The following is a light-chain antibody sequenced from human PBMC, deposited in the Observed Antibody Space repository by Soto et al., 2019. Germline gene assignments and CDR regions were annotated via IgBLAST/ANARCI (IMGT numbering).Light chain of an antibody. CDR2: DVT. CDR3: SSYTSSSTLV. J-gene: IGLJ2*01. V-gene: IGLV2-11*01. CDR1: TSDVGNYNY. Sequence: QSALTQPRSVSGSPGQSVTISCSGTTSDVGNYNYVSWYQQHPGKAPKLIIYDVTKRPSGVPDRFSGSKSGNTASLIISGLQTEDEADYYCSSYTSSSTLVFGGGTKLTVL.